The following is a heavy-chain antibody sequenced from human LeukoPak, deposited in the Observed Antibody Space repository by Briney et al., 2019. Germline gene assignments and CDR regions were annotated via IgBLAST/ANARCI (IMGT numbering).Heavy chain of an antibody. D-gene: IGHD3-10*01. V-gene: IGHV1-2*02. CDR2: INPYNGGT. Sequence: ASVKVSCKASGYTFTGYYIHWVRQAPGQGLEWVGWINPYNGGTNYAQKFQGRVTMTRDTSISTAYMELSRLRSDDTAVYYCAGGYYYGSGSYSSPLDYWGQGTLVTVSS. J-gene: IGHJ4*02. CDR1: GYTFTGYY. CDR3: AGGYYYGSGSYSSPLDY.